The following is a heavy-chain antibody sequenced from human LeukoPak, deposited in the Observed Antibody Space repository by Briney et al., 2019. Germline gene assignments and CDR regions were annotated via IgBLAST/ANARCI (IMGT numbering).Heavy chain of an antibody. CDR2: INTNTGNP. CDR1: GYTFTSYA. Sequence: ASVKVSCKASGYTFTSYAMNWVRQAPGQGLEWMGWINTNTGNPTYAQGFTGRFVFSLDTSVSTAYLQISSLKAEDTAVYYCARVARYFDWLPDYYYYYMDVWGIGTTVTVSS. J-gene: IGHJ6*03. D-gene: IGHD3-9*01. CDR3: ARVARYFDWLPDYYYYYMDV. V-gene: IGHV7-4-1*02.